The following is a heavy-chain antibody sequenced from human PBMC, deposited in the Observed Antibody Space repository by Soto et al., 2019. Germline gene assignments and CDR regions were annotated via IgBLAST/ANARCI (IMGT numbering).Heavy chain of an antibody. CDR3: ASLLYYGSGSYLDY. D-gene: IGHD3-10*01. V-gene: IGHV4-34*01. CDR1: GGSFSGYY. J-gene: IGHJ4*02. Sequence: KTSETLSLTCAVYGGSFSGYYWSWIRQPPGKGLEWIGEINHSGSTNYNPSLKSRVTISVDTSKNQFSLKLSSVTAADTAVYYCASLLYYGSGSYLDYWGQGTLVTVSS. CDR2: INHSGST.